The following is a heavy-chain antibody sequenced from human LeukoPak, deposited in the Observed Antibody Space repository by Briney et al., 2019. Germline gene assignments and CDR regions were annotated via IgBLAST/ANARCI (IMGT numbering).Heavy chain of an antibody. J-gene: IGHJ5*02. CDR1: GYTFTGYY. D-gene: IGHD3-22*01. Sequence: ASVKVSCKASGYTFTGYYMHWVRPAPGQGLEWMGWINPNSGGTNYAQKFQGRVTMTRDTSISTAYMELSRLRSDDTAVYYCARDHYYYDSSGYYGPDNWFDPWGQGTLVTVSS. CDR2: INPNSGGT. V-gene: IGHV1-2*02. CDR3: ARDHYYYDSSGYYGPDNWFDP.